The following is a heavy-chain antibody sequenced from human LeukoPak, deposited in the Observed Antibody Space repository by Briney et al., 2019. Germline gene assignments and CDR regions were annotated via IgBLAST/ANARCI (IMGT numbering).Heavy chain of an antibody. CDR1: GFSFSRYG. CDR3: ARVNYDYIWGSYRLLDY. Sequence: GGSLRLSCAASGFSFSRYGMHWVRQAPGKGLDWVAFIRDDGSNKYYADSVKGRFTISRDNSKNALYLQMNSLRAEDTAVYYCARVNYDYIWGSYRLLDYWGQGTLVTVSS. V-gene: IGHV3-30*02. D-gene: IGHD3-16*02. CDR2: IRDDGSNK. J-gene: IGHJ4*02.